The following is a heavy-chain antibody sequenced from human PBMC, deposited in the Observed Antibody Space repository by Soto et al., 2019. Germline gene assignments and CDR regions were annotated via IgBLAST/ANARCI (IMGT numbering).Heavy chain of an antibody. V-gene: IGHV4-30-2*01. CDR1: GGSISSGGYS. D-gene: IGHD3-10*01. CDR3: ARDRVYGMDV. CDR2: IYHSGST. J-gene: IGHJ6*02. Sequence: LSLTCAVSGGSISSGGYSWSWIRQPPGKGLEWIGYIYHSGSTYYNPSLKSRVTISVDRSKNQFSLKLSSVTAADTAVYYCARDRVYGMDVWGQGTTVTVSS.